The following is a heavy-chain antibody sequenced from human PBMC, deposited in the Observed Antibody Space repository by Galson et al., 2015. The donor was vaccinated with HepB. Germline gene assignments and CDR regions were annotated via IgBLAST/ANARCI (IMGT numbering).Heavy chain of an antibody. CDR2: ISSSSTYT. CDR3: ARFTTVYYLDY. D-gene: IGHD4-17*01. V-gene: IGHV3-21*01. J-gene: IGHJ4*02. Sequence: SLRLSCAASGFNFSTYNMHWVRQAPGKGLEWVSSISSSSTYTFYADSVKGRFTISRDNAKNSLYLQMNSLKAEDTAVYYCARFTTVYYLDYWGQGTLVTVSS. CDR1: GFNFSTYN.